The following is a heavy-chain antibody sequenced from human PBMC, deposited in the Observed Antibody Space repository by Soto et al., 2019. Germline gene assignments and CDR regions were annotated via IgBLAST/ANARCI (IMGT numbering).Heavy chain of an antibody. Sequence: QVQLVESGGGVVQPGRSLRLSCAASGFTFSSYGMHWVRQAPGKRLEWVAVISYDGSNKYYADSVKGRFTISRDTSKNTLYLQMNSLRAEDTAMYYCAKDYGSGCDWLRVGDASDIWGQGTMVTVSS. CDR2: ISYDGSNK. CDR1: GFTFSSYG. V-gene: IGHV3-30*18. J-gene: IGHJ3*02. CDR3: AKDYGSGCDWLRVGDASDI. D-gene: IGHD6-19*01.